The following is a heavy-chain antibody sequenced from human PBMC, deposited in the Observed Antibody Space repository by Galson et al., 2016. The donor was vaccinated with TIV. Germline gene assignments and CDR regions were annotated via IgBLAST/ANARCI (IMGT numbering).Heavy chain of an antibody. CDR2: IIPILGIA. CDR1: GGTFSSFT. V-gene: IGHV1-69*02. J-gene: IGHJ6*03. CDR3: ASDHEGDSWSGSYRVGYYNFMDV. Sequence: SVKVSCKASGGTFSSFTISWVRQAPGQGLEWMGRIIPILGIANYAQKFQGRLSIIADKSTSTAYMEMSSLRSEDPAVYYCASDHEGDSWSGSYRVGYYNFMDVWGKGTTVTISS. D-gene: IGHD3-3*01.